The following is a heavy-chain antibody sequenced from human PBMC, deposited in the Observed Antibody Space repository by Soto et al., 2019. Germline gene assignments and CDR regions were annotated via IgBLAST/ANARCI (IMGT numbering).Heavy chain of an antibody. CDR2: ISSSSSYI. CDR3: ARDGAAADPFDY. J-gene: IGHJ4*02. Sequence: GGSLRLSCAASGFTFSSYSMNWVRQAPGKGLEWVSSISSSSSYIYYADSVKGRFTISRDNAKNSLYLQMNSLRAEDTAVYYCARDGAAADPFDYWGQGTLVTVSS. V-gene: IGHV3-21*01. D-gene: IGHD6-13*01. CDR1: GFTFSSYS.